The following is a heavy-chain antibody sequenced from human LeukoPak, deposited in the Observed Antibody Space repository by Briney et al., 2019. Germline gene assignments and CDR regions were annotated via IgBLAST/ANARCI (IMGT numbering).Heavy chain of an antibody. CDR3: ARDNPQDSSPWFDP. Sequence: SETLSLTCAVSGGSISSGDYSRSWIRQPPGKGLEWIGYIFYSGSTYYNSSLRGRVTISVDTSKNQFSLKLSSVTAADTAVYYCARDNPQDSSPWFDPWGQGTLVTVSS. CDR1: GGSISSGDYS. D-gene: IGHD6-13*01. CDR2: IFYSGST. V-gene: IGHV4-30-4*07. J-gene: IGHJ5*02.